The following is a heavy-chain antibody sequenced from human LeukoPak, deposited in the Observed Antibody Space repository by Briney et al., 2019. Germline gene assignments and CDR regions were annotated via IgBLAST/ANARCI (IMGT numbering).Heavy chain of an antibody. CDR1: GFTVSSNY. Sequence: GGSLRLSCAASGFTVSSNYMSWVRQAPGKGLEWVSVIYSGGSTYYADSVKGRFTIPRDNSKNTLYLQMNSLRDEDTAVYYCARDGFSSGYPYDAFDIWGQGTMVTVSS. V-gene: IGHV3-53*01. J-gene: IGHJ3*02. CDR3: ARDGFSSGYPYDAFDI. D-gene: IGHD3-22*01. CDR2: IYSGGST.